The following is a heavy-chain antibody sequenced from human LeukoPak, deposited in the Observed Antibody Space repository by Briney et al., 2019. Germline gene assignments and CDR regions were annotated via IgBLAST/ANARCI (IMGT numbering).Heavy chain of an antibody. D-gene: IGHD3-9*01. CDR1: GYTFTGYY. J-gene: IGHJ4*02. V-gene: IGHV1-18*04. Sequence: ASVKVSCKASGYTFTGYYMHWVRQAPGQGLEWMGWISTHNGDTKYAQDYQDRVTMTTDASTSTAYMELGSLRSDDTAVYYCARDLDWVFDFWGQGTLVTVSS. CDR2: ISTHNGDT. CDR3: ARDLDWVFDF.